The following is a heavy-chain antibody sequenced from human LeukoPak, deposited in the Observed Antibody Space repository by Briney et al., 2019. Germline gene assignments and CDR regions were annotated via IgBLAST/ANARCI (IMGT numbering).Heavy chain of an antibody. CDR2: ISSSSSAI. V-gene: IGHV3-48*01. J-gene: IGHJ4*02. Sequence: PGGSLRLSCAASGFIFSSYSMNWVRQAPGKGLEWVSYISSSSSAIYYTDSVKGRFTISRDNAKNSVYLQMNSLRAEDTAVYYCGTGDPRFDYWGQGILVTVSS. CDR1: GFIFSSYS. CDR3: GTGDPRFDY. D-gene: IGHD7-27*01.